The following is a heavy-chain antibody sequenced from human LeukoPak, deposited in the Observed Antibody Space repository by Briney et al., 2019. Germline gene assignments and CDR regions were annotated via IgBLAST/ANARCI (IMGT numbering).Heavy chain of an antibody. CDR3: ASLAIDSSGYYTHNWFDP. CDR1: GGSISSYY. Sequence: SETLSLTCTVSGGSISSYYWSWIRQPPGKGLEWIGYIYYSGSTNYNPSLKSRVTISVDTSKNQFSLKLSSVTDADTAVYYCASLAIDSSGYYTHNWFDPWGQGTLVTVSS. CDR2: IYYSGST. V-gene: IGHV4-59*01. D-gene: IGHD3-22*01. J-gene: IGHJ5*02.